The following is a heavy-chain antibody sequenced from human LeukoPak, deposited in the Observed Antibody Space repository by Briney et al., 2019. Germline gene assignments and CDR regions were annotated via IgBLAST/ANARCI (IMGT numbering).Heavy chain of an antibody. Sequence: GGSLRLSCAASGFTFSTYAMSWVRQAPGKGLEWVSSISGSGATTYYADSVKGRFTISRDSSKNTLYLQMNSLRAEDTAVYYCAKNLLGSAAFSWYFDLWGRGTLVTVSS. J-gene: IGHJ2*01. V-gene: IGHV3-23*01. D-gene: IGHD1-26*01. CDR1: GFTFSTYA. CDR3: AKNLLGSAAFSWYFDL. CDR2: ISGSGATT.